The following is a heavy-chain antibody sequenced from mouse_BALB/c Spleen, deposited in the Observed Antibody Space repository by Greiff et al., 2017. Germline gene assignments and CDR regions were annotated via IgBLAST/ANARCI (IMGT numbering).Heavy chain of an antibody. CDR2: INPSNGRT. D-gene: IGHD2-4*01. J-gene: IGHJ4*01. V-gene: IGHV1S81*02. CDR1: GYTFTSYW. CDR3: ARMITSGIAVDY. Sequence: VQLQQSGAELVKPGASVKLSCKASGYTFTSYWMHWVKQRPGKGLEWIGEINPSNGRTNYNEKFKSKATLTVDKSSSTAYLQLSSLTSEDSAVYYCARMITSGIAVDYWGQGTSVTVSA.